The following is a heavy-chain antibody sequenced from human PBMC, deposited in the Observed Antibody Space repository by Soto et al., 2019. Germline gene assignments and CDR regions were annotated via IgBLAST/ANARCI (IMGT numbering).Heavy chain of an antibody. Sequence: SVKVSCKASGGTFSSYAISWVRQAPGQGLEWMGGIIPIFGTANYAQKFQGRVTITADESTSTAYMELSSLRSEDTAVYYCARDLEGTGSLDYWGQGTLVTVSS. CDR2: IIPIFGTA. V-gene: IGHV1-69*13. CDR1: GGTFSSYA. CDR3: ARDLEGTGSLDY. D-gene: IGHD3-9*01. J-gene: IGHJ4*02.